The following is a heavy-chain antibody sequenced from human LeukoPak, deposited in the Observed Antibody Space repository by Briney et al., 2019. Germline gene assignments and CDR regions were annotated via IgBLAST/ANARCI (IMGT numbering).Heavy chain of an antibody. D-gene: IGHD3-10*01. V-gene: IGHV1-18*01. CDR1: GYTFTSYG. Sequence: GASVKVSCKASGYTFTSYGISWVRQAPGQGLEWMGWISAYNGNTNYAQKLQGRVTMTRNTSISTAYMELSSLRSEDTAVYYCARANTMVRGEGWFDPWGQGTLVTVSS. CDR3: ARANTMVRGEGWFDP. CDR2: ISAYNGNT. J-gene: IGHJ5*02.